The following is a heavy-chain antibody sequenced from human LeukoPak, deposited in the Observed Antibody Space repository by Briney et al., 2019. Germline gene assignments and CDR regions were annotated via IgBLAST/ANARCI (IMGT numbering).Heavy chain of an antibody. CDR2: ISPNSGGT. D-gene: IGHD6-6*01. CDR1: GYTFTGYY. J-gene: IGHJ4*02. CDR3: ARVPSSSSYFDY. V-gene: IGHV1-2*02. Sequence: ASVKVSCKASGYTFTGYYMHWVRQAPGQGLEWMGWISPNSGGTNYAQKFQGRVTMTRGTSISTAYMELSRLRSDDTAVYYCARVPSSSSYFDYWGQGTLVTVSS.